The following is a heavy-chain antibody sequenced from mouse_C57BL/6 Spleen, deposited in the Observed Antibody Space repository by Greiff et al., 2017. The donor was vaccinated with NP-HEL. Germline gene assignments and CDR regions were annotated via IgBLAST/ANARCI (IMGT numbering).Heavy chain of an antibody. J-gene: IGHJ3*01. CDR1: GYTFTSYW. CDR2: IHPNSGST. CDR3: ARGGHYDGSSYVEVWFAY. D-gene: IGHD1-1*01. V-gene: IGHV1-64*01. Sequence: VQLQQPGAELVKPGASVKLSCKASGYTFTSYWMHWVKQRPGQGLEWIGMIHPNSGSTNYNEKFKSKATLTVDKSSSTAYMQLSSLTSEDSAVYYCARGGHYDGSSYVEVWFAYWGQGTLVTVSA.